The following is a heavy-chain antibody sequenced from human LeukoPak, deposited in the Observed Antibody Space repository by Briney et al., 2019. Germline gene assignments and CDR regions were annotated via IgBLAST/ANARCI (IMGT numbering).Heavy chain of an antibody. CDR2: IYSDNT. CDR3: AKLFEYSSRWFRAEYSSGWNGCFDS. J-gene: IGHJ4*02. CDR1: GFTVSSNS. D-gene: IGHD6-19*01. Sequence: GGSLRLSCTVSGFTVSSNSMSWVRQAPGKGLEWVSFIYSDNTHYSDSVKGRFTISRDNSKNTLYLQMNSLRAEDTAIYYCAKLFEYSSRWFRAEYSSGWNGCFDSWGQGTLVTVSS. V-gene: IGHV3-53*01.